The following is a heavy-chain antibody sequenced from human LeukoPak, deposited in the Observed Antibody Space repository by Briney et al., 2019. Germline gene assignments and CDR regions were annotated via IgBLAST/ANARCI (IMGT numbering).Heavy chain of an antibody. CDR2: ISGSGYVI. CDR1: GFPFSDYF. CDR3: ARDPVIGATSKRVHGGLDY. D-gene: IGHD2-21*01. V-gene: IGHV3-11*01. J-gene: IGHJ4*02. Sequence: GGSLRLSCAASGFPFSDYFMNWVRQTPERGLEWLAYISGSGYVIDYADSVKGRFIISRDNAKNSLYLQVHSLRAEDTAVYYYARDPVIGATSKRVHGGLDYWGQGTLVTVSS.